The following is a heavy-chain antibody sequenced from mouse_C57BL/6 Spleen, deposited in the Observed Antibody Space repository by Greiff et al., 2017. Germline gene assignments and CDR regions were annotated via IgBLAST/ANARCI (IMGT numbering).Heavy chain of an antibody. CDR1: GYSITSGYY. CDR2: ISYDGSN. V-gene: IGHV3-6*01. J-gene: IGHJ2*01. CDR3: ARAPRWLPPDY. D-gene: IGHD2-3*01. Sequence: EVQVVESGPGLVKPSQSLSLTCSVTGYSITSGYYWNWIRQFPGNKLEWMGYISYDGSNNYNPSLKNRISITRDTSKNQFFLKLNSVTTEDTATYYCARAPRWLPPDYWGQGTTLTVSS.